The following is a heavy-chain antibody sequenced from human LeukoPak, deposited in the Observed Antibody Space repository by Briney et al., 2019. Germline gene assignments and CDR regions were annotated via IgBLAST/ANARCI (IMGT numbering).Heavy chain of an antibody. V-gene: IGHV4-59*01. CDR2: IYYSGST. D-gene: IGHD5-18*01. Sequence: SETLSLTCAVYGGSFSGYYWSWIRQPPGKGLGWIGYIYYSGSTNYNPSLKSRVTISVDTSKNQFSLKLSSVTAADTAVYYCARAWIQPGWFDPWGQGTLVTVSS. CDR3: ARAWIQPGWFDP. J-gene: IGHJ5*02. CDR1: GGSFSGYY.